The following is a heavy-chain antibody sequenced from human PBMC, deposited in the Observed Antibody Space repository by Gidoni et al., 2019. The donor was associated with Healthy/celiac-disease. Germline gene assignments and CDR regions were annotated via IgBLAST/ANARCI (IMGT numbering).Heavy chain of an antibody. D-gene: IGHD5-18*01. CDR3: ARVGGAPRPDSYGYGH. V-gene: IGHV3-48*03. CDR2: ISSSGSTI. CDR1: GFTFSSYE. J-gene: IGHJ4*02. Sequence: VQLVESGGGLVQPGGSLRLSCAASGFTFSSYEMNWVRQAPGKGLEWVSYISSSGSTIYYADSVKGRFTISRDNAKNSLYLQMNSLRAEDTAVYYCARVGGAPRPDSYGYGHWGQGTLVTVSS.